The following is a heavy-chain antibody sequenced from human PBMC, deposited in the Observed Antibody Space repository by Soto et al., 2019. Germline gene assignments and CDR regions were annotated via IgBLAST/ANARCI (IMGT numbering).Heavy chain of an antibody. CDR1: GFTFSSYG. CDR2: ISYDGSNK. CDR3: AKDLTDVYSYGSELTDY. Sequence: GGSLRLSCAASGFTFSSYGMHWVRQAPGKGLEWVAVISYDGSNKYYADSVKGRFTISRDNSKNTLYLQMNSLRAEDTAVYYCAKDLTDVYSYGSELTDYWGQGTLVTVSS. J-gene: IGHJ4*02. V-gene: IGHV3-30*18. D-gene: IGHD5-18*01.